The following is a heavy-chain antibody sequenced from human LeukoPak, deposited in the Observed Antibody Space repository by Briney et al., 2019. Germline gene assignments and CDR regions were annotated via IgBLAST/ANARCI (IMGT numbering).Heavy chain of an antibody. Sequence: GGSLRLSCSASGFTFSAYTMNWVRQAPGKGLDWFPSVSPSGGSTFYGDSVKGRATISRDNAKNSLYLEMSSVRAEDTAVYFCVRDALGQSGAGGYWGQGTLVTVSS. CDR2: VSPSGGST. CDR1: GFTFSAYT. J-gene: IGHJ4*02. D-gene: IGHD3-10*01. CDR3: VRDALGQSGAGGY. V-gene: IGHV3-21*01.